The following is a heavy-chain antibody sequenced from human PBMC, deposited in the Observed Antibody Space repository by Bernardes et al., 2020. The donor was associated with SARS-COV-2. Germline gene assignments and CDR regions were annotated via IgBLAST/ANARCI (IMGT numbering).Heavy chain of an antibody. CDR1: GGSVSTYY. J-gene: IGHJ3*02. V-gene: IGHV4-59*08. CDR3: AKHANGGLRTAFDI. D-gene: IGHD3-16*01. Sequence: SETLSLTCTVSGGSVSTYYWSWLRQPPGEGLEWIGDIYYTGSTNYNPSLESRVTISVDTSKNQFSLKLSSVTAADTAVFYCAKHANGGLRTAFDIWGQGTLVSVSS. CDR2: IYYTGST.